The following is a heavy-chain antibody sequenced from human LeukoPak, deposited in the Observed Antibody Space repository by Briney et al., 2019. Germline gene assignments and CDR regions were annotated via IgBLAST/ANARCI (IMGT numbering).Heavy chain of an antibody. CDR1: GFTFSSHW. V-gene: IGHV3-74*01. CDR3: ARVRYCDY. Sequence: PGGSLRLSCAASGFTFSSHWMHWVRQAPGKGLVWVSRINFDGSSTSCADSVKGRFTISRDNAKNTLYLQMNSLRAEDTAVYYCARVRYCDYWGQGTLVTVSS. CDR2: INFDGSST. J-gene: IGHJ4*02. D-gene: IGHD1-14*01.